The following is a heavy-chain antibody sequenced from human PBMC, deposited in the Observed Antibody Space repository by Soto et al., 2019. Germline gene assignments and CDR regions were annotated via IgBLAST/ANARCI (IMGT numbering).Heavy chain of an antibody. CDR2: ISYSGST. J-gene: IGHJ4*01. CDR3: ASGVLH. D-gene: IGHD3-10*01. Sequence: QVQLQESGPGLVQPSQTLSLTCTVSGGSIGSGGYYWSWIRQHPGTGLEWIGHISYSGSTYYNTSLKSRVNISVDTARTEFSLIVNSVTAAATAVYYCASGVLHWGQGTLVTVSS. CDR1: GGSIGSGGYY. V-gene: IGHV4-31*03.